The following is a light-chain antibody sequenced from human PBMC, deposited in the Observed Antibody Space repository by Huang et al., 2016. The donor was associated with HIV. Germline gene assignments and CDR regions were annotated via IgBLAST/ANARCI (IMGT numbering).Light chain of an antibody. Sequence: ILLTQFPATLSVSPGQRVTLSCRASQSVGGKLAWYQQRPGQAPRLLIYGASTRVPTIPDRLSGSGSGTEFTLTISSLQSEEFAVYYCQQYDTWPPLTFGGGTKV. V-gene: IGKV3-15*01. CDR2: GAS. CDR3: QQYDTWPPLT. CDR1: QSVGGK. J-gene: IGKJ4*01.